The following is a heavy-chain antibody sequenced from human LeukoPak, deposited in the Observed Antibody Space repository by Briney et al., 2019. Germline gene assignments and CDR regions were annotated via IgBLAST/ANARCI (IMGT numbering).Heavy chain of an antibody. D-gene: IGHD3-10*01. V-gene: IGHV3-74*01. CDR1: GFTFSSYA. Sequence: GRSLRLSCAASGFTFSSYAMRWVRQAPGKGLVWVSRVKSDGSNPSYADSVKGRFTISRDNAENMLYLQMNTLGAEDTAVYYCARDIVSGSGSLDYWGQGTLVTVSS. CDR3: ARDIVSGSGSLDY. J-gene: IGHJ4*02. CDR2: VKSDGSNP.